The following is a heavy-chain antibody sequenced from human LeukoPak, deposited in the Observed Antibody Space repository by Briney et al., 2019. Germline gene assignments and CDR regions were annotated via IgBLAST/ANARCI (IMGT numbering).Heavy chain of an antibody. Sequence: TGGSLRLSCAASGFTFSSYAMGWVRQAPGKGLEWVSSITGSSGDNTYYADSVKGRFTISRDNSKNTLYLRMSSLRAEDTAVYYCAKGAAGVNRVFDYWAREPWSPSPQ. CDR2: ITGSSGDNT. J-gene: IGHJ4*02. CDR1: GFTFSSYA. CDR3: AKGAAGVNRVFDY. D-gene: IGHD6-19*01. V-gene: IGHV3-23*01.